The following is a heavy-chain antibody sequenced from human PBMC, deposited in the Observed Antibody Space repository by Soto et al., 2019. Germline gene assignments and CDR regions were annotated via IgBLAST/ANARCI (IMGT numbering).Heavy chain of an antibody. J-gene: IGHJ6*03. CDR2: MNPNSGNT. Sequence: GASVKVSCKASGYTFTSYDINWVRQATGQRLEWMGWMNPNSGNTGYAQKFQGRVTMTRNTSISTSYMELSSLRSEDTAVYYCARHIVDYYYYYVDVWGKGTTVSVAS. CDR3: ARHIVDYYYYYVDV. V-gene: IGHV1-8*01. CDR1: GYTFTSYD. D-gene: IGHD3-22*01.